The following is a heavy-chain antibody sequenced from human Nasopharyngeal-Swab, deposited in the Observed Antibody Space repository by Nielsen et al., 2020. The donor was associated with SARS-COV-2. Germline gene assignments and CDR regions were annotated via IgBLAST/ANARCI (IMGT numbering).Heavy chain of an antibody. V-gene: IGHV3-23*01. CDR1: GFTFSSYS. D-gene: IGHD3-22*01. Sequence: GESLKISCAASGFTFSSYSMSWVRQAPGRGLEWVSTINNSGGNTHYADSVKGHFTISRDNSKNTLYLQMSSLRAEDTAVYYCARRYYYEDYWGQGTLVTVSS. CDR3: ARRYYYEDY. CDR2: INNSGGNT. J-gene: IGHJ4*02.